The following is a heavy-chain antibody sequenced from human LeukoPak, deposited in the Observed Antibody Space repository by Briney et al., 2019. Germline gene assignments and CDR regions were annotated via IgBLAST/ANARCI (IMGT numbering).Heavy chain of an antibody. CDR1: GYTFTSYG. CDR2: ISAYNGNT. CDR3: ARGGDNYDILTGYHMADYYYGMDV. V-gene: IGHV1-18*01. J-gene: IGHJ6*02. D-gene: IGHD3-9*01. Sequence: ASVKVTCKASGYTFTSYGISWVRQAPGQGLEWMGWISAYNGNTNYAQKLQGRVTMTTDTSTSTAYMELRSLRSDDTAVYYCARGGDNYDILTGYHMADYYYGMDVWGQGTTVTVSS.